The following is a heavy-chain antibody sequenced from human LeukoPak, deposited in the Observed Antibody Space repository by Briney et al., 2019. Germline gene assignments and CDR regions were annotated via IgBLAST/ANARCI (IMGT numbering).Heavy chain of an antibody. D-gene: IGHD3-22*01. Sequence: GGSLRLSCSASGFTFSSYGMHWVRQAPGKGLEWVAVISYDGSNKYYADSVKGRFTISRDNSKNTLYLQMNSLRAEDTAVYYCATVSSGPRGSYWGQGTLVTVSS. J-gene: IGHJ4*02. CDR3: ATVSSGPRGSY. V-gene: IGHV3-30*03. CDR2: ISYDGSNK. CDR1: GFTFSSYG.